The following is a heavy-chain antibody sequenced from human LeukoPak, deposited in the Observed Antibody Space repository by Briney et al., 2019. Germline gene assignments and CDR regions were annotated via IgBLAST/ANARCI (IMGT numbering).Heavy chain of an antibody. V-gene: IGHV3-20*04. D-gene: IGHD3-3*01. Sequence: PGGSLRLSCAASGFTFDDYGMSWVRQAPGKGLEWVSGINWNGGSTGYADSVKGRFTISRDNAKKSLFLQMNSLRADDTARYYCVRDLLRFLEWDRGNWGQGTLVTVSS. CDR2: INWNGGST. CDR1: GFTFDDYG. CDR3: VRDLLRFLEWDRGN. J-gene: IGHJ4*02.